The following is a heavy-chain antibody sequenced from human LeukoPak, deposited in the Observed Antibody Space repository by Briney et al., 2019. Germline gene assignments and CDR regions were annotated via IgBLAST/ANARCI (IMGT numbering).Heavy chain of an antibody. CDR3: VRDINTAFDY. D-gene: IGHD5-18*01. Sequence: GGSLRLSCAASGFTFSSYSMNWVRQAPGKGLEWVSAISGDSRYIYYADSVRGRFTISRDNAENSLYLQMHSLRVEDTAVYYCVRDINTAFDYWGQGTLVTVSS. J-gene: IGHJ4*02. V-gene: IGHV3-21*01. CDR2: ISGDSRYI. CDR1: GFTFSSYS.